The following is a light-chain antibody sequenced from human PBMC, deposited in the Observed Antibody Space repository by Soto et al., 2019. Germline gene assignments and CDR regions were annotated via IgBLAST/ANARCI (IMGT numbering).Light chain of an antibody. CDR1: RSISTH. CDR3: QHTYSTPRT. J-gene: IGKJ1*01. Sequence: IQMTQSPSSLSASVGDRVTITCRASRSISTHLNWYQQRPGKAPHLLIFAASTLHSGVPPRFSGSGAGTDFTLTISSLQPEDLATYYCQHTYSTPRTFGQGTKVDIK. CDR2: AAS. V-gene: IGKV1-39*01.